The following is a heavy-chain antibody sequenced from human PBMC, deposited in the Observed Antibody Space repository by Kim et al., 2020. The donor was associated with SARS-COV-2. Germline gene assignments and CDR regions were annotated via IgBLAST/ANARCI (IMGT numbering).Heavy chain of an antibody. D-gene: IGHD6-6*01. V-gene: IGHV3-11*01. CDR3: AREGRPSSDGFDS. J-gene: IGHJ4*02. Sequence: YYIDSVKCRFTVARDNDKNSRYLQMDSLLAEDTAVYYCAREGRPSSDGFDSWGQGVLVTVSS.